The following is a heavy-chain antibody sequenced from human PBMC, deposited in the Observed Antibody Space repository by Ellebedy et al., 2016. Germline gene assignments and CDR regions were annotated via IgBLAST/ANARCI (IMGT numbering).Heavy chain of an antibody. CDR2: INPSGGST. CDR1: GYTFTSYY. CDR3: AREISIVGATTYYYYGMDV. Sequence: ASVKVSCXASGYTFTSYYMHWVRQAPGQGLEWMGIINPSGGSTSYAQKFQGRVTMTRDTSTSTVYMELSSLRSEDTAVYYCAREISIVGATTYYYYGMDVWGQGTTVTVSS. J-gene: IGHJ6*02. V-gene: IGHV1-46*01. D-gene: IGHD1-26*01.